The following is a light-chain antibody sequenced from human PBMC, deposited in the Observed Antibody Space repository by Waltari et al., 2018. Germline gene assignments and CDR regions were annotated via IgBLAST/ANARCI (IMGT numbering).Light chain of an antibody. V-gene: IGKV1-17*03. CDR2: TAA. CDR1: QDISGS. Sequence: DIQMTQSPSSVSASIGDTVTITCRASQDISGSLAWLQQKPGKAPTLLIYTAANLQTGVPSRFRGSGSGTEFTLTISSLQPEDFATYYCLQHNSYLWTFGQGTKVEIK. CDR3: LQHNSYLWT. J-gene: IGKJ1*01.